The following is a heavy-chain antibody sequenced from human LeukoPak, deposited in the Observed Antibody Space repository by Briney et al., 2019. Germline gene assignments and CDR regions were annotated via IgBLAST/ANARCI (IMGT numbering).Heavy chain of an antibody. J-gene: IGHJ4*02. CDR3: ARDELEVAEFSLFDY. D-gene: IGHD6-19*01. CDR2: ISGSGGST. CDR1: GFTFSSYA. V-gene: IGHV3-23*01. Sequence: GGSLRLSCAASGFTFSSYAMSWVRQAPGKGLEWVSAISGSGGSTYYADSVKGRFTISRDNSKNTLYLQMNSLRAEDTAVYYCARDELEVAEFSLFDYWGPGNPGHRLL.